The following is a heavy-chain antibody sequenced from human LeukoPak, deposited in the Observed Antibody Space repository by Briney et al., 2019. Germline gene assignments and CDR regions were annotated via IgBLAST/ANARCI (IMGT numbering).Heavy chain of an antibody. V-gene: IGHV1-46*01. D-gene: IGHD6-13*01. CDR1: GGTFSSYA. Sequence: ASVKVSCKASGGTFSSYAISWVRQAPGQGLEWMGIINPSGGSTSYAQKFQGRVTMTRDMSTSTVYMELSSLRSDDTAVYYCARDVQGIAAAGWDYYYYGMDVWGQGTTVTVSS. CDR3: ARDVQGIAAAGWDYYYYGMDV. J-gene: IGHJ6*02. CDR2: INPSGGST.